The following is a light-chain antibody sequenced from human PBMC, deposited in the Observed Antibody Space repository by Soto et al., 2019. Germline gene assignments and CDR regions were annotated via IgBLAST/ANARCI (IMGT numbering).Light chain of an antibody. V-gene: IGKV1-6*01. J-gene: IGKJ1*01. CDR2: SAS. Sequence: IQMTQSPSSLSASVGERVTITCRASQLIRNDLGWYQQKPGEVPRLLIYSASTLQSGVPSRFSGSASVTDFTLTISSLQPEDSATYYCLQDYNYPQTFGQGTKVEIK. CDR1: QLIRND. CDR3: LQDYNYPQT.